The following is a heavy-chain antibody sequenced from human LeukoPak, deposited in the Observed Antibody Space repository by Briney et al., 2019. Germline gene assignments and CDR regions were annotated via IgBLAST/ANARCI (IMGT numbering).Heavy chain of an antibody. CDR1: GFTFSSYW. CDR3: ARVVTYYDFWSGYSY. V-gene: IGHV3-7*01. D-gene: IGHD3-3*01. J-gene: IGHJ4*02. CDR2: IKQDGSEK. Sequence: GGSLRLSCAASGFTFSSYWMSWVRQAPGKGLEWVANIKQDGSEKYYVDSVKGRFTISRDNAKNSLYLQMNSLRAEDTAVYYCARVVTYYDFWSGYSYWGQGTLVTVSS.